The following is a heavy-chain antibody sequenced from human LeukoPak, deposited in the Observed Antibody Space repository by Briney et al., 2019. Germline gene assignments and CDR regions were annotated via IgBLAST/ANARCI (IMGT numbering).Heavy chain of an antibody. CDR1: GGSISSSNW. V-gene: IGHV4-4*02. J-gene: IGHJ5*02. D-gene: IGHD3-10*01. Sequence: SGTLSLTCAVSGGSISSSNWWSWVRQPPGKGLEWIGEIYHSGSTYYNPSLKSRVTISVDTSKNQFSLKLSSVTAADTAVYYCARQWVRGVIRFDPWGQGTLVTVSS. CDR3: ARQWVRGVIRFDP. CDR2: IYHSGST.